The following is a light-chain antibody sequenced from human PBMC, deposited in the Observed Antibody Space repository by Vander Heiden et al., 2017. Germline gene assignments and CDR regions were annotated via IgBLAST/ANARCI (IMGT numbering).Light chain of an antibody. Sequence: QSALTQPASVSGSPGQSITISCTGTSSDVGGYNYVSWYQQHPGNAPKLMIYDVSNRPSGVSNRFSGSKSGNTASLTISGLQAEDEADFYCSSYTSSSTSYVVFGGGTKLTVL. J-gene: IGLJ2*01. CDR3: SSYTSSSTSYVV. CDR2: DVS. V-gene: IGLV2-14*01. CDR1: SSDVGGYNY.